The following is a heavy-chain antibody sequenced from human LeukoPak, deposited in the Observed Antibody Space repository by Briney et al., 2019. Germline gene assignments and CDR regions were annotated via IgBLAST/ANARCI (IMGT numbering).Heavy chain of an antibody. D-gene: IGHD3-22*01. CDR2: ISAYNGQT. Sequence: ASVKVSCKASGYIFTRCGIDWVRQAPGQGLEWMGWISAYNGQTDYAQTLQGRVTMTRDTSTSTAYMELKSLTPDDTAVYYCARQGVVGSGYYRDFDYWGQGTLVTVSS. CDR1: GYIFTRCG. CDR3: ARQGVVGSGYYRDFDY. V-gene: IGHV1-18*01. J-gene: IGHJ4*02.